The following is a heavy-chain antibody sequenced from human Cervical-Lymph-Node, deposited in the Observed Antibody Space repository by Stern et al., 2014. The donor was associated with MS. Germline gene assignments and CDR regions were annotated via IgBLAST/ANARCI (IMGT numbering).Heavy chain of an antibody. CDR3: ARHAYSGYNNMAFDP. Sequence: QLQLQESGPGLVKPSETLFLTCTVSGGSISSNVYYWDWIRQPPGKGLEXIGSIFYSGTTFYNPSLRSRVTISVDTSNNQFSLRLGSVTAADTAVYYCARHAYSGYNNMAFDPWGQGTLVTVSS. V-gene: IGHV4-39*01. CDR2: IFYSGTT. D-gene: IGHD5-12*01. J-gene: IGHJ5*02. CDR1: GGSISSNVYY.